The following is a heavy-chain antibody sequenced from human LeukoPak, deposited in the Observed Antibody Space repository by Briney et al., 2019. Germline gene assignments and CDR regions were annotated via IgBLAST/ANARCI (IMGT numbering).Heavy chain of an antibody. CDR1: GLTFNSYA. D-gene: IGHD3-22*01. J-gene: IGHJ2*01. V-gene: IGHV3-30*18. CDR2: ISYDGSNK. Sequence: GGSLRLSCAASGLTFNSYALTWVRQAPGKGLEWVAVISYDGSNKYYADSVKGRFTISRDNSKNTLYLQMNSLRAEDTAVYYCAKNRDRGVPTYYYDSSGSSHFDLWGRGTLVTVSS. CDR3: AKNRDRGVPTYYYDSSGSSHFDL.